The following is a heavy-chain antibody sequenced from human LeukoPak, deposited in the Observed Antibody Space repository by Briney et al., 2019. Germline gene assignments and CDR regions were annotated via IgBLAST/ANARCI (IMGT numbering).Heavy chain of an antibody. V-gene: IGHV3-15*07. CDR3: TTGGNVMVADTRAFDI. J-gene: IGHJ3*02. D-gene: IGHD2-15*01. CDR2: IKSTVDGGTT. CDR1: DFTFNKDW. Sequence: PGGSLRLSCAASDFTFNKDWMNWVRQAPGKGLKWVSRIKSTVDGGTTDYAAPVKGRFTVSRDDSNKTLYLQMNRLKIEDTAVYYCTTGGNVMVADTRAFDIWGQGTMVTVSS.